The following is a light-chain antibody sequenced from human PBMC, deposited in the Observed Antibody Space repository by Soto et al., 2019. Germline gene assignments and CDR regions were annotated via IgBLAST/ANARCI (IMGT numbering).Light chain of an antibody. CDR3: QQYNAYPWT. CDR1: QSISSW. CDR2: KAS. V-gene: IGKV1-5*03. Sequence: DIQMTQSPSPLSASVGDTVTTTCPASQSISSWLAWYQQKPGKAPKLLIYKASTLESGVPSNFSGSGSGTEFSLTISSLQPEDFATYYCQQYNAYPWTFGQGTKVDIK. J-gene: IGKJ1*01.